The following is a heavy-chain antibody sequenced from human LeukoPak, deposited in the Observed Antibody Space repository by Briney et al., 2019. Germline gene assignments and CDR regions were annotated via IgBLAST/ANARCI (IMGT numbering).Heavy chain of an antibody. V-gene: IGHV1-69*01. J-gene: IGHJ1*01. Sequence: GASVKVSCKASGGTFTSYAISWVRQAPGQGLEWMGGIIPIFGTANYAQKFQGRVTITADESTTTAYMELSSLRSEDTAVYYCARNSGLTVKYFQHWGQGTLVTVSS. D-gene: IGHD6-19*01. CDR2: IIPIFGTA. CDR3: ARNSGLTVKYFQH. CDR1: GGTFTSYA.